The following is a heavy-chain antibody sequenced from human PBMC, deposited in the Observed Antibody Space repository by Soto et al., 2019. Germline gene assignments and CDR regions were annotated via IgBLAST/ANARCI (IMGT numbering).Heavy chain of an antibody. D-gene: IGHD4-17*01. Sequence: ASVKVSCKASGYTFTSYGISWVRQAPGQGLEWMGWISAYNGNTNYAQKLQGRVTMTTDTSTSTAYMELRSLRSDGTAVYYCARRHTVTTLADYWGQGTLVTVSS. J-gene: IGHJ4*02. CDR2: ISAYNGNT. CDR1: GYTFTSYG. CDR3: ARRHTVTTLADY. V-gene: IGHV1-18*01.